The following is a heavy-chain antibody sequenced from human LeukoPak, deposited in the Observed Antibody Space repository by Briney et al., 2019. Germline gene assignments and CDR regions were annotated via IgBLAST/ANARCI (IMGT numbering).Heavy chain of an antibody. Sequence: GGSLRLSCAASGFTFSSYSMNWVRQAPGKGLEWVSYISSSSSTIYYADSVKGRFTISRDNAKNSLYLQMNSLRAEDTAVYYCASLSSGWYGDYWGQGTLVTVSS. D-gene: IGHD6-19*01. J-gene: IGHJ4*02. CDR3: ASLSSGWYGDY. CDR2: ISSSSSTI. CDR1: GFTFSSYS. V-gene: IGHV3-48*01.